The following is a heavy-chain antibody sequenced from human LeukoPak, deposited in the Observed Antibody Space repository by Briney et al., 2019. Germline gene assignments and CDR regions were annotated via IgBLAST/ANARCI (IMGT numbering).Heavy chain of an antibody. CDR3: ARGQVKRYALPYDILTGYYYYYYMDV. J-gene: IGHJ6*03. CDR2: MNPNSGNT. Sequence: ASVKVSCKASGYRFTSYDLNWVRQATGQGLEWMGWMNPNSGNTGYAQKFQGRVTMTRNTSISTAYMELSSLRSEDTAVYYCARGQVKRYALPYDILTGYYYYYYMDVWGKGTTVTISS. D-gene: IGHD3-9*01. V-gene: IGHV1-8*01. CDR1: GYRFTSYD.